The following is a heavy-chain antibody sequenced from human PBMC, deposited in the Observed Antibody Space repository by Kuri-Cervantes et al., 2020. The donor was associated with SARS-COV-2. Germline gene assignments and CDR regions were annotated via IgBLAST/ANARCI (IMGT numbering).Heavy chain of an antibody. J-gene: IGHJ4*02. CDR2: IYYSGST. D-gene: IGHD2-2*01. V-gene: IGHV4-39*07. CDR3: AREDLSVVVSAAFFDY. Sequence: SETLSLTCTVSGCSISSSSYYWGWIRQHPGKGLEWIGSIYYSGSTYYNPALKSRVTISVDTSKNQFSLKLSSVTAADTAVYYCAREDLSVVVSAAFFDYWGQGTLVTVSS. CDR1: GCSISSSSYY.